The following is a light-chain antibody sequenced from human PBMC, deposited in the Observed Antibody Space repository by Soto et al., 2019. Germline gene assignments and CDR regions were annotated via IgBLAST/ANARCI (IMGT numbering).Light chain of an antibody. Sequence: QSALTQPPSASGSPGQSVTISCTGTSSDVGAYNYVSWYQQYPGKAPKLMIYEVNKRPSGVPDRFSGSKSGKTASLTVSGLQPEDEADYQCTSYAGSNIWVFGGGTKLNVL. V-gene: IGLV2-8*01. CDR3: TSYAGSNIWV. CDR2: EVN. CDR1: SSDVGAYNY. J-gene: IGLJ3*02.